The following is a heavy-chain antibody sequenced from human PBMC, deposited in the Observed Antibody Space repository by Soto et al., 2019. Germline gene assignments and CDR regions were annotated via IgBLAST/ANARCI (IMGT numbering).Heavy chain of an antibody. CDR3: ARSRIAAAGFSFDY. J-gene: IGHJ4*02. D-gene: IGHD6-13*01. Sequence: EVQLVESGGGVVRPGGSLRLSCAASGFTFDDYGMSWVRQAPGKGLEWVSGINWNGGSTGYADSVKGRFTISRDNAKNSLYLQMSSLRAEDTALYYWARSRIAAAGFSFDYWGQGTLVTVSS. CDR2: INWNGGST. V-gene: IGHV3-20*04. CDR1: GFTFDDYG.